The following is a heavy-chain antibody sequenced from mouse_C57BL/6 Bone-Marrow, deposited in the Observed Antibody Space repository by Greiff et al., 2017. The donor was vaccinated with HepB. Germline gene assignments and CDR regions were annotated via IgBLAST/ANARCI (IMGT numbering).Heavy chain of an antibody. J-gene: IGHJ2*01. V-gene: IGHV1-69*01. D-gene: IGHD1-1*01. CDR3: ARKVRTTLYFDY. CDR2: IDPSDSYT. Sequence: VQLQQSGAELVMPGASVKLSCKASGYTFTSYWMHWVKQRPGQGLEWIGEIDPSDSYTNYNQKFKGKSTLTVDKSSSTAYMQLSSLTSEDAAVYYCARKVRTTLYFDYWGQGTTLRVSS. CDR1: GYTFTSYW.